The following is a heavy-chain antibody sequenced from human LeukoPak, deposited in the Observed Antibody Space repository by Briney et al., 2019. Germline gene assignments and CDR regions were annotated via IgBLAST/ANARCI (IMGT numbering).Heavy chain of an antibody. CDR3: ARPRKTWRAAAGTEEYFQH. J-gene: IGHJ1*01. D-gene: IGHD6-13*01. V-gene: IGHV1-69*04. Sequence: GASVKVSCKASGGTFSSYAISWVRQAPGQGLEWMGRIIPILGIANYAQKFQGRVTITADKSTSTAYMELSSLRSEDTAVYYCARPRKTWRAAAGTEEYFQHWGQGTLVTVSS. CDR1: GGTFSSYA. CDR2: IIPILGIA.